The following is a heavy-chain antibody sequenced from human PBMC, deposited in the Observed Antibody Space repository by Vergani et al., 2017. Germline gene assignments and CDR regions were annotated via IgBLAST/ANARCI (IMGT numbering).Heavy chain of an antibody. CDR2: ISGSGGST. CDR3: AKVNLYSYGYGY. J-gene: IGHJ4*02. V-gene: IGHV3-23*01. Sequence: EVQLLESGGGLVKPGGSLRLPCAASGFTFSSYAMSGVRQGPGKGLEWVSAISGSGGSTYYADSVKGRFTISRDNSKNTLYLQMNSLRAEDTAVYYCAKVNLYSYGYGYWGQGTLVTVSS. D-gene: IGHD5-18*01. CDR1: GFTFSSYA.